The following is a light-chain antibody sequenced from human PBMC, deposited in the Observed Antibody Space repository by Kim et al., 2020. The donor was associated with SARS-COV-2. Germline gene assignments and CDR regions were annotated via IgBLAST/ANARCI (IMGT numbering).Light chain of an antibody. CDR3: SSYASSISWV. CDR2: DVN. V-gene: IGLV2-14*03. CDR1: RSDVGGYNY. J-gene: IGLJ3*02. Sequence: QSALTQPASVSGSPGQSITISCTGTRSDVGGYNYVSWYQLHPGKAPKLMIYDVNNRPSGISNRFSGSKSGNTASLTISGLQAEDEADYYCSSYASSISWVFGGGTKVTVL.